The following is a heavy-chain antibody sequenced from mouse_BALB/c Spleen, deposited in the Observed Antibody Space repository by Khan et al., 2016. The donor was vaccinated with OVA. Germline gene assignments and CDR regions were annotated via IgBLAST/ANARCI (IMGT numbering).Heavy chain of an antibody. CDR2: IGSDDST. CDR1: GFTFSNYA. V-gene: IGHV5-6-5*01. J-gene: IGHJ3*01. CDR3: VRDYWFAY. Sequence: EVELVESGGGLVKPGGSLKLSCAASGFTFSNYAMSWVRQSPEKRLEWVASIGSDDSTYYLDSVKGRFTISRDNARNILYLQSVSLRSGDTAMYYCVRDYWFAYWGQGTLVTVSA.